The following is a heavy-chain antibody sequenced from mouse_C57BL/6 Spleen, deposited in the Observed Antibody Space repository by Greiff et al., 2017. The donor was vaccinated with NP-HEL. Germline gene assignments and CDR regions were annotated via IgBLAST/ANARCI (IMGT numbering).Heavy chain of an antibody. CDR1: GYTFTSYW. V-gene: IGHV1-55*01. CDR2: IYPGSGST. CDR3: ARGDYGSSPFAY. Sequence: QVQLQQPGAELVKPGASVKMSCKASGYTFTSYWITWVKQRPGQGLEWIGDIYPGSGSTNYNEKFKSKATLTVDTSSSTAYMQLSSLTSEDSAVYDCARGDYGSSPFAYWGQGTLVTVSA. J-gene: IGHJ3*01. D-gene: IGHD1-1*01.